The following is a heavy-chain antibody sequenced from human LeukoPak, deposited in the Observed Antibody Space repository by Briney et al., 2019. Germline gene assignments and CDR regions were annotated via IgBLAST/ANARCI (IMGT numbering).Heavy chain of an antibody. CDR2: IWYDGSSK. CDR1: GFTFSNYG. CDR3: VRDSLNY. J-gene: IGHJ4*02. V-gene: IGHV3-33*01. Sequence: GTSLRLSCAASGFTFSNYGMHWVRQAPGKGLEWVAVIWYDGSSKNYADSVKGRFTISRDNSNNTLYLQMNSLRAEDTAVYYCVRDSLNYWGQGTLVTVSS.